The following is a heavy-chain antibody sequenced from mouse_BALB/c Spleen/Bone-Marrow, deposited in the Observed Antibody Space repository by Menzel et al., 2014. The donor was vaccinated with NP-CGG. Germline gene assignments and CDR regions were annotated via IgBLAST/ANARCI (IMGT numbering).Heavy chain of an antibody. CDR1: GYTFXSYW. CDR2: IDPYDSET. J-gene: IGHJ3*01. D-gene: IGHD2-4*01. Sequence: QVQLQQSGAELVRPGASVKLSCKASGYTFXSYWMNWVKQRPEQGLEWIGRIDPYDSETHYNQKFRDKAILTVDRSSSTAYMQLSSLTSEDSAVYYCARGRDYDVFSYWGQGTLVTVSA. CDR3: ARGRDYDVFSY. V-gene: IGHV1-52*01.